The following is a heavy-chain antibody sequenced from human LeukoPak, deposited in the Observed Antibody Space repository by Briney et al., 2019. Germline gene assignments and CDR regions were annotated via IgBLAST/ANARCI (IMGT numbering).Heavy chain of an antibody. D-gene: IGHD5-18*01. J-gene: IGHJ4*02. Sequence: TPSETLSLTCTVSGGSINSGDYYWSWIRQPAGKGLEWIGRIYTSGTTNYNPSLKSRVSISVDTSKNQFSLRLSSVTAADTAVYYCARWGALNTATVADYWGQGTLVTVSS. CDR3: ARWGALNTATVADY. CDR1: GGSINSGDYY. CDR2: IYTSGTT. V-gene: IGHV4-61*02.